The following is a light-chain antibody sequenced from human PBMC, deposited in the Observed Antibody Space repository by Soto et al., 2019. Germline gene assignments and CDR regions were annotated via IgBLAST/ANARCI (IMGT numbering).Light chain of an antibody. CDR1: QSISSW. CDR3: QRYNSYWP. J-gene: IGKJ1*01. CDR2: KAS. V-gene: IGKV1-5*03. Sequence: DVRMYKSPSALSAYVGDRVTITCRASQSISSWLAWYQQKPGKAPKLLIYKASSLESGFPSRFSGSGSGTEFTLTISSLQPDDFPTYYCQRYNSYWPFCQGSNVDIK.